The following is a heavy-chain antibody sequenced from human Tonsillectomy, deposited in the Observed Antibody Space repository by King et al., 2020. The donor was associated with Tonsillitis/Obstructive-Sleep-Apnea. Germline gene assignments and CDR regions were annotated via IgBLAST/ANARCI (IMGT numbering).Heavy chain of an antibody. CDR3: ASDAFHYYDGDV. CDR2: INHSGST. V-gene: IGHV4-34*01. J-gene: IGHJ6*02. CDR1: GGSSSSYY. Sequence: VQLQQWGAGLLKPSETLSLSCAVSGGSSSSYYWSWIRQPPGKGLEWIGEINHSGSTNYNPSLKSRVTISVDSSKNQFSLKLSSVTAADTAVYYCASDAFHYYDGDVWGQGTTVTVSS.